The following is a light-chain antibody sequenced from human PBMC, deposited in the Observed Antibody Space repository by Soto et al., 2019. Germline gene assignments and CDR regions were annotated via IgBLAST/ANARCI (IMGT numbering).Light chain of an antibody. Sequence: EIVMTQSPATLSVSPWGRVTLSCRASQSISDTIAWYQQKPGQAPRLLIYGASARATGFPARFSGSGSGTDFTLTISSMQSEDFAVYYCQQYNNWPWTFGQGTKV. CDR3: QQYNNWPWT. CDR2: GAS. V-gene: IGKV3-15*01. CDR1: QSISDT. J-gene: IGKJ1*01.